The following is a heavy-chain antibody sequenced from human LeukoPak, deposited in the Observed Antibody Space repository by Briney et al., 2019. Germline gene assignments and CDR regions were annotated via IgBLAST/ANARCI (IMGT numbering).Heavy chain of an antibody. Sequence: SETLSLTCTVSGGSMNTSCWTWIRQPPGMGLEWIGYIYYSGSTNYNPSLKSRVTMSVDTSKNQFSLKLSSVTAADTAVYYCARVRPLMYYFDYWGQGTLVTVSS. J-gene: IGHJ4*02. CDR2: IYYSGST. CDR1: GGSMNTSC. D-gene: IGHD2-8*01. V-gene: IGHV4-59*12. CDR3: ARVRPLMYYFDY.